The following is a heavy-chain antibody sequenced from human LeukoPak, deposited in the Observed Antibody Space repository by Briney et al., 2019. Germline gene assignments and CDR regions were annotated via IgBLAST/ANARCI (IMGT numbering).Heavy chain of an antibody. J-gene: IGHJ6*04. D-gene: IGHD3-10*02. CDR3: AELGITMIGGV. V-gene: IGHV3-48*03. CDR2: INSSGSTI. CDR1: AFTFSSYE. Sequence: GGSLRLSCAASAFTFSSYEMNWVRQAPGKGLEWVSYINSSGSTIYYADSVKGRFTISRDNAKNSLYLQTNSLRAEDTAVYYCAELGITMIGGVWGKGTTVTISS.